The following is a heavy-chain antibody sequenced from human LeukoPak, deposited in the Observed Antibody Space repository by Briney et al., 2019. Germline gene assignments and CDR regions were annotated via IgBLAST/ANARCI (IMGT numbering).Heavy chain of an antibody. J-gene: IGHJ4*02. CDR2: IYSGGST. V-gene: IGHV3-53*01. CDR3: ARVYSSGWPSDY. D-gene: IGHD6-19*01. CDR1: GFTVSSNY. Sequence: GGSLRLSCAASGFTVSSNYVSWVRQAPGKGLEWVSVIYSGGSTYYADSVKGRFTISRDNSKNTLYLQMNSLRAKDTAVYYCARVYSSGWPSDYWGQGTLVTVSS.